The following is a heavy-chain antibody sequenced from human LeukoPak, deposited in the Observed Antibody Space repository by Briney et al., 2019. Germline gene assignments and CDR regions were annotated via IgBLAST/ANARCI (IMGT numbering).Heavy chain of an antibody. J-gene: IGHJ5*02. CDR3: SRDRRTPTPFLDL. CDR2: IHHRGSPY. V-gene: IGHV4-30-4*01. Sequence: SETLSLTCTVSGGSISGGDYYWSWIRQPPGKGLEWIGYIHHRGSPYYYNPSLKSRVTMSVDTSKNQFSLKLSSVSAADTAVFFCSRDRRTPTPFLDLGGRGPRVTVSS. D-gene: IGHD3-3*01. CDR1: GGSISGGDYY.